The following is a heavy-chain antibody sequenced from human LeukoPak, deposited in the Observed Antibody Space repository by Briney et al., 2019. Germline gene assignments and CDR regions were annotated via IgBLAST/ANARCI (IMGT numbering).Heavy chain of an antibody. D-gene: IGHD6-19*01. CDR2: IYYSGST. J-gene: IGHJ4*02. CDR3: ARQVTAVAGTFDY. Sequence: PSETLSLTCNVSGGSIRSRSYYWGWIRQPPGKGLEWIGSIYYSGSTYYNPSLKSRVTMSVDTSKTQFSLKLSSVTAADTAVYYCARQVTAVAGTFDYWGQGTLVTVSS. CDR1: GGSIRSRSYY. V-gene: IGHV4-39*01.